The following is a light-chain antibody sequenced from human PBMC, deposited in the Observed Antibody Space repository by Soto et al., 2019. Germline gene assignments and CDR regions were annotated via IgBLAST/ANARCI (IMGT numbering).Light chain of an antibody. Sequence: DIQMTQSPSTLSASVGDRVTITCRASQTISGYLNWYQQKPGKAPKLLIYDASSLESGVPSRFSGIGSGTEFTLTITSLQPDDFATYYCQQYDSYAWTFGQGTKVDIK. CDR2: DAS. CDR3: QQYDSYAWT. V-gene: IGKV1-5*01. CDR1: QTISGY. J-gene: IGKJ1*01.